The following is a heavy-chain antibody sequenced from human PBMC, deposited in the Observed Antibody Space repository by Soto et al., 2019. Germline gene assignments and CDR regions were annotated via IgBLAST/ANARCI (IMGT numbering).Heavy chain of an antibody. CDR1: GFTFSNYA. Sequence: GGSLRLCCAASGFTFSNYAMSWVRQAPGKGLEWVSAISGGGGSSYYADSVRGRFIISRDNFKNTLYLHMNSLRAEDTALYYCAKERIPEYSSSSLHYWGQGTLVTVSS. CDR2: ISGGGGSS. CDR3: AKERIPEYSSSSLHY. D-gene: IGHD6-6*01. J-gene: IGHJ4*01. V-gene: IGHV3-23*01.